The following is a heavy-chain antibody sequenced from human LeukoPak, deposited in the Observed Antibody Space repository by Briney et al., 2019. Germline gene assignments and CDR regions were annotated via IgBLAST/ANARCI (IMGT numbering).Heavy chain of an antibody. CDR2: IIPIFGTA. V-gene: IGHV1-69*05. D-gene: IGHD3-16*01. Sequence: SVKVSCKASGGTFSSYAISWVRQAPGQGREWMGRIIPIFGTANYAQKFQGRVTITTDESTSTAYMELSSLRSEDTAVYYCARVVGDYNGLFDYWGQGTLVTVSS. CDR3: ARVVGDYNGLFDY. CDR1: GGTFSSYA. J-gene: IGHJ4*02.